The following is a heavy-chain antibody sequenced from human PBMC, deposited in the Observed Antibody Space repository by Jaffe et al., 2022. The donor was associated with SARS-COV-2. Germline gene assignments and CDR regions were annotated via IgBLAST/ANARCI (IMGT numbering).Heavy chain of an antibody. Sequence: QVQLVQSGAEVKKPGASVKVSCKASGYTFTGYYMHWVRQAPGQGLEWMGWINPNSGGTNYAQKFQGRVTMTRDTSISTAYMELSRLRSDDTAVYYCARGDYYYGSGSYFTPDAFDIWGQGTMVTVSS. D-gene: IGHD3-10*01. CDR3: ARGDYYYGSGSYFTPDAFDI. V-gene: IGHV1-2*02. CDR1: GYTFTGYY. J-gene: IGHJ3*02. CDR2: INPNSGGT.